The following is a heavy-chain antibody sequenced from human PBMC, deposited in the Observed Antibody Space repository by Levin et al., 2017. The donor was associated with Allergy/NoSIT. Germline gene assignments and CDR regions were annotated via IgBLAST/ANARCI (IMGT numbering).Heavy chain of an antibody. J-gene: IGHJ6*02. D-gene: IGHD6-19*01. Sequence: LSQTLSLTCTVSGGSVSSGTYYWSWIRQPPGKGLEWIGYVNYRGSTKYNPSLKSRVTISVDTSNYGFSLKLSSVTAADTAVYYCARNRIVVSGGNDYYYGMDVWGQGTTVTVSS. CDR1: GGSVSSGTYY. CDR2: VNYRGST. CDR3: ARNRIVVSGGNDYYYGMDV. V-gene: IGHV4-61*01.